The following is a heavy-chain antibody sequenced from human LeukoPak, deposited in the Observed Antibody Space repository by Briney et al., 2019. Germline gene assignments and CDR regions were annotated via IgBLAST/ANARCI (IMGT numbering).Heavy chain of an antibody. D-gene: IGHD5-18*01. CDR2: IKQDGSEK. Sequence: GGSLRLSCAASGFTFSRFWMSWVRQAPGKGLEWVANIKQDGSEKYYVDSVKGRFAISRDNAKNSLYLQMNSLRAEDTAVYYCARMSSYGCGDFDYWGQGTLVTVSS. CDR3: ARMSSYGCGDFDY. CDR1: GFTFSRFW. V-gene: IGHV3-7*01. J-gene: IGHJ4*02.